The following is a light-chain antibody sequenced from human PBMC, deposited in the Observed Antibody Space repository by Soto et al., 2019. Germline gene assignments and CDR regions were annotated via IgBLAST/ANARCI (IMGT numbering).Light chain of an antibody. Sequence: QSVLTQPPSASGAPGQTVTISCSGTTSYIGSHSVNWYRQLPGTAPKVVMFSNDERPSGVPDRFSGSKSGTSASLTITGLQSEDEADYYCTAWDTSLTGHLVFGGGTKLTVL. CDR2: SND. CDR1: TSYIGSHS. J-gene: IGLJ2*01. CDR3: TAWDTSLTGHLV. V-gene: IGLV1-44*01.